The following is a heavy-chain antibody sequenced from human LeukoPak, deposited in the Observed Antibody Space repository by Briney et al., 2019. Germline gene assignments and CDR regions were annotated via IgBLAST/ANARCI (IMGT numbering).Heavy chain of an antibody. J-gene: IGHJ4*02. V-gene: IGHV4-4*07. CDR1: GGSISSYY. CDR2: IYTSGST. D-gene: IGHD3-22*01. Sequence: SETLSLTCTASGGSISSYYWSWIRQPAGKGLEWIGRIYTSGSTNYNPSLKSRVTMSVDTSKNQFSLKLSSVAAADTAVYYCARGLGILSGYYYDSPHYYFDYWGQGTLVTVSS. CDR3: ARGLGILSGYYYDSPHYYFDY.